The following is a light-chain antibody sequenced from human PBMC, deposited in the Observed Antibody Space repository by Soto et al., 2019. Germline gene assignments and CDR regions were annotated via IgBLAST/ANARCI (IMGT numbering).Light chain of an antibody. CDR1: QSVSAGS. V-gene: IGKV3-20*01. Sequence: EIVLTQSPGTLSLSPGERATLSCRASQSVSAGSLAWFQQRPGQAPRLLIYGASNRATGIPHRFSGSGSGTGFTLTISRLEPEDFAVYYCQHYGTSPPFTFGPGTKVDIK. CDR2: GAS. CDR3: QHYGTSPPFT. J-gene: IGKJ3*01.